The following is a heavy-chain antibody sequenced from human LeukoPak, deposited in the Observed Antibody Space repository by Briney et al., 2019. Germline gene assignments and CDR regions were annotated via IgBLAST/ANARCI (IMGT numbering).Heavy chain of an antibody. CDR2: INPNSGGT. Sequence: ASVKVSCKASGYTFTGYYMHWVRQAPGQGLEWMGRINPNSGGTNYAQKFQGRVTMTRDTSISTAYMELSRLRSDDTAVYYCARSRPDYGDYLYYYGMDVWGQGTTVTVSS. CDR1: GYTFTGYY. J-gene: IGHJ6*02. CDR3: ARSRPDYGDYLYYYGMDV. D-gene: IGHD4-17*01. V-gene: IGHV1-2*06.